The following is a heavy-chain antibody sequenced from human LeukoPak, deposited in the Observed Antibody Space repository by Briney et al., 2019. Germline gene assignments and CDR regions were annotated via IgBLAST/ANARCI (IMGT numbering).Heavy chain of an antibody. CDR3: ARKGFSSSYYYFDF. J-gene: IGHJ4*02. Sequence: SETLSLTCTVSGGSISSYYWSWIRQPPGKGLEWIGYISYSGSTNYNPSLESRVTISLITSKNQFSLKLSSVTAADTAIYYCARKGFSSSYYYFDFWGQGSLVTVSS. D-gene: IGHD3-22*01. V-gene: IGHV4-59*01. CDR2: ISYSGST. CDR1: GGSISSYY.